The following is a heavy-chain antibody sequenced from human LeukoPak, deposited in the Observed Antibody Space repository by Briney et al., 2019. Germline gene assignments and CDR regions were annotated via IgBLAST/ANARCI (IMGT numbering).Heavy chain of an antibody. CDR3: AKDPVPPLHYDFWSGYYSDY. V-gene: IGHV3-23*01. CDR1: GFTFSSYA. D-gene: IGHD3-3*01. Sequence: GESLKISCAASGFTFSSYAMSWVRQAPGKGLEWVSAISGSGGSTYYADSVKGRFTISRDNSKNTLYLQMNSLRAEDTAVYYCAKDPVPPLHYDFWSGYYSDYWGQGTLVTVSS. CDR2: ISGSGGST. J-gene: IGHJ4*02.